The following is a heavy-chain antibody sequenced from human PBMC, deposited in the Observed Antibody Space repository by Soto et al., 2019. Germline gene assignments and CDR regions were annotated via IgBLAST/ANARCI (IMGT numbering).Heavy chain of an antibody. V-gene: IGHV3-48*01. CDR3: AREADYVNWFDP. J-gene: IGHJ5*02. CDR1: GFTFSSYS. Sequence: GGFLRLSCAACGFTFSSYSMNWVRQAPGKGLEWVSYISSSSSTIYYADSVKGRFTISRDNAKNSLYLQMNSLRAEDTAVYYCAREADYVNWFDPWGQGTLVTVSS. CDR2: ISSSSSTI. D-gene: IGHD4-17*01.